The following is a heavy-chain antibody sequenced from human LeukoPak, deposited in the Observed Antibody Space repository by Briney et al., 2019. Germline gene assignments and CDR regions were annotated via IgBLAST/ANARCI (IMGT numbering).Heavy chain of an antibody. V-gene: IGHV5-51*01. CDR1: GYSFTSYW. J-gene: IGHJ4*02. Sequence: VESLKISCNGSGYSFTSYWIGWVRQMPGKGLEWMVIIYPGDSDTRYSPSFQGQVTISANKSISTAYLQWSSLKASDTAMYYCARSREYSYGGVTDEDYWGQGTLVTVSS. D-gene: IGHD5-18*01. CDR3: ARSREYSYGGVTDEDY. CDR2: IYPGDSDT.